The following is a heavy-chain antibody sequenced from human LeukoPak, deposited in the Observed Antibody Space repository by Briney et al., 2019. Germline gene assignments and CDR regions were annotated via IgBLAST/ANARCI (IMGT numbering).Heavy chain of an antibody. CDR2: FDPEDGET. Sequence: ASVKVSCKVSGYTLTELSMHWVRQAPGKGLEWMGGFDPEDGETIYAQKFQGRVTMTEDTSTDTAYMEPSSLRSEDTAVYYCATRRRYSGYDPNDYWGQGTLVTVSS. CDR3: ATRRRYSGYDPNDY. CDR1: GYTLTELS. J-gene: IGHJ4*02. D-gene: IGHD5-12*01. V-gene: IGHV1-24*01.